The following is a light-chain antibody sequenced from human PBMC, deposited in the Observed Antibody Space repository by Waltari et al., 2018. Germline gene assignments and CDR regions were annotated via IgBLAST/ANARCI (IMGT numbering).Light chain of an antibody. V-gene: IGKV3-20*01. CDR2: GAS. CDR3: QQYGSFWT. CDR1: QSVSSNF. Sequence: EIVLTQSPGTLSLSPGERATLSCRASQSVSSNFLAWYQQKPGQAPRLLIYGASSRATGIPDRFSGSGSGTDFTLTISRLEPEDFAMYYCQQYGSFWTFGQGTKVEIK. J-gene: IGKJ1*01.